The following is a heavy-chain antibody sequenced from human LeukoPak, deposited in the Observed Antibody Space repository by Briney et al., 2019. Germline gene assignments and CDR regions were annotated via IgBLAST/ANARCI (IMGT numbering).Heavy chain of an antibody. D-gene: IGHD1-1*01. CDR3: ARDAGTTGLDP. J-gene: IGHJ5*02. V-gene: IGHV1-2*02. Sequence: GASVKVSFKASGYTFTGYYMLWVRQPPGQGLEWMGWINPNSGGTNDAQKFQGRVTMTRDKSISTAYMELSRLRSDDTAVYYCARDAGTTGLDPWGQGRLVTVSS. CDR2: INPNSGGT. CDR1: GYTFTGYY.